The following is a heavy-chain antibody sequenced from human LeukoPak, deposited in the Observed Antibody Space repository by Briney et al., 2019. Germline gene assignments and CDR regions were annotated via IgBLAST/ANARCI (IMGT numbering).Heavy chain of an antibody. J-gene: IGHJ4*02. CDR3: ARDQDSLVRGVIGY. V-gene: IGHV1-18*01. Sequence: ASVKVSCKASGGTFSSYAISWVRQAPGQGLEWMGWIGPYNGNTNYAQNLQGRVTMTTDTSTSTAHMELGSLGSDDTAVYYCARDQDSLVRGVIGYWGQGTLVTVSS. CDR1: GGTFSSYA. D-gene: IGHD3-10*01. CDR2: IGPYNGNT.